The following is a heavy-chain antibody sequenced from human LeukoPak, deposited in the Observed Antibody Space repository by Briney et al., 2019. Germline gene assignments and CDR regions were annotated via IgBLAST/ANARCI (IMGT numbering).Heavy chain of an antibody. D-gene: IGHD2-2*01. CDR2: IYHSGST. CDR3: ARARGSSTSIASNWFDP. V-gene: IGHV4-34*01. CDR1: GGSFSGYY. Sequence: SETLSLTCAVYGGSFSGYYWSWIRQPPGKGLEWIGEIYHSGSTNYSPSLKSRVTISVDKSKDQFSLKLSSVTAADTAVYYCARARGSSTSIASNWFDPWGQGTLVTVSS. J-gene: IGHJ5*02.